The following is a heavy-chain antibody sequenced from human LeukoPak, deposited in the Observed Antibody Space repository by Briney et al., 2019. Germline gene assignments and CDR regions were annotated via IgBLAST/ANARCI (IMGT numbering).Heavy chain of an antibody. CDR1: GYTFTSYG. CDR3: ARGQNYYDSSGYYY. J-gene: IGHJ4*02. Sequence: ASVKVSCKASGYTFTSYGISWVRQAPGQGLEWMGWISAYNGNTNYAQKLQGRVTMTTDTSTSTAYMELKSLRSDDTAVYYCARGQNYYDSSGYYYWGQGTLVTVSS. CDR2: ISAYNGNT. V-gene: IGHV1-18*01. D-gene: IGHD3-22*01.